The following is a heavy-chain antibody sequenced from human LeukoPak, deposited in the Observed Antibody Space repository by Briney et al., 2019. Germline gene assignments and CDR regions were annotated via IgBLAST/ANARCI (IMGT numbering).Heavy chain of an antibody. CDR2: ISGSGGST. CDR1: GFTFSSYA. D-gene: IGHD6-19*01. CDR3: AKSRYSSYGRYYYFDY. Sequence: GGSLRPSCAASGFTFSSYAMSWVRQAPGKGLEWVSAISGSGGSTYYADSVKGRFTISRDNSKNTLYLQMNGLRAEDTAVYYCAKSRYSSYGRYYYFDYWGQGTLVTVSS. J-gene: IGHJ4*02. V-gene: IGHV3-23*01.